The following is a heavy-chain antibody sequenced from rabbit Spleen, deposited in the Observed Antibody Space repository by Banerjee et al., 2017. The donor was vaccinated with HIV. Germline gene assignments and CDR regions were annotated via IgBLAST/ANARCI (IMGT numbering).Heavy chain of an antibody. CDR2: IYTGSGST. J-gene: IGHJ4*01. D-gene: IGHD4-1*01. Sequence: QEQLVESGGGLVQPGGSLTLTCTASGVSFTSNYYMCWVRQAPGKGLEWIGCIYTGSGSTYYARWAKGRFTISKTSSTVDLKMTSLTAADTATYFCARDGYSRGWGIVLYYFNLWGQGTLVTVS. CDR3: ARDGYSRGWGIVLYYFNL. CDR1: GVSFTSNYY. V-gene: IGHV1S45*01.